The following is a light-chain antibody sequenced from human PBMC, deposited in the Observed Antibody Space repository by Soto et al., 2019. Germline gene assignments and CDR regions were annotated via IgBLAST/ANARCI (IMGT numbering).Light chain of an antibody. CDR3: QQYGSSPLT. J-gene: IGKJ4*01. V-gene: IGKV3-20*01. CDR2: CAS. Sequence: EIVLTQSPGTLSLSPGERATLSCRASQSVSSSYLAWYQQKPCQAPRLLIYCASSKSTGIPDRFSGSGSGTDFTLTISRLEPEDFAVYYCQQYGSSPLTFGGGTKVAIK. CDR1: QSVSSSY.